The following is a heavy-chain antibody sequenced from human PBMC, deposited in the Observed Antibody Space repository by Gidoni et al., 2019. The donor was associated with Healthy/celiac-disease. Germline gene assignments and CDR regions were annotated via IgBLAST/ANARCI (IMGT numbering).Heavy chain of an antibody. D-gene: IGHD3-10*01. CDR2: IIPILGIA. CDR1: GGTFSSYT. CDR3: ARGLREYYGAGSYYQH. Sequence: QVQLVQSGAVVKKPGSSVKVSCKASGGTFSSYTISWVRQAPGQGLEWMGRIIPILGIANYAQKFQGRVTITADKSTSTAYMELSSLRSEDTAVYYCARGLREYYGAGSYYQHWGQGTLVTVSS. V-gene: IGHV1-69*02. J-gene: IGHJ1*01.